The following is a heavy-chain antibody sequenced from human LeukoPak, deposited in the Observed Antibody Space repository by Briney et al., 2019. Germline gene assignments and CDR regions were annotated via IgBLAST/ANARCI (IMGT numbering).Heavy chain of an antibody. D-gene: IGHD2-2*01. Sequence: ASVKVSCKASGYTFNTYGITWVRQAPGQGLEWMGWISGYNGKTKYAQKLQDRVTMTTDTSTTTAYMELSSPRSEDTAVYYCARGGLEDIVVVPAAMMEGSVDYYMDVWGKGTTVTISS. CDR2: ISGYNGKT. CDR3: ARGGLEDIVVVPAAMMEGSVDYYMDV. J-gene: IGHJ6*03. V-gene: IGHV1-18*01. CDR1: GYTFNTYG.